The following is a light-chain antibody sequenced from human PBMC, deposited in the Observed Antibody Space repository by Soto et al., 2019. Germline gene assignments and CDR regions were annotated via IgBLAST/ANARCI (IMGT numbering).Light chain of an antibody. CDR3: QQYNSYSGT. Sequence: DIQMTQSPSTLSASVGDIVTITCRASQSISSWLAWYQQKPGKAPKLLIYKASSLESGVPSRFSGSGSGTEFTLTISSLQHDDFATYYCQQYNSYSGTFGQGTNVEIK. J-gene: IGKJ1*01. V-gene: IGKV1-5*03. CDR1: QSISSW. CDR2: KAS.